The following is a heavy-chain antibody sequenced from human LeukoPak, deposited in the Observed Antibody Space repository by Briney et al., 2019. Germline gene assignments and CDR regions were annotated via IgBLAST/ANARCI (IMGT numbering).Heavy chain of an antibody. V-gene: IGHV3-7*01. CDR3: TRGGYSDY. CDR2: IYQDGSEK. Sequence: PGGSLRLSCAASGFKFSSYWMNWVRQAPGKGLEPVANIYQDGSEKYYVDSVKGRFTISRDNAKNSLYLQMSSLRAEDTAVYYCTRGGYSDYWGQGTLVTVSS. J-gene: IGHJ4*02. CDR1: GFKFSSYW.